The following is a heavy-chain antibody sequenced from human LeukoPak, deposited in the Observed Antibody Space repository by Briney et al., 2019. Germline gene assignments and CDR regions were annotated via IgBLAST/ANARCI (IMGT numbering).Heavy chain of an antibody. J-gene: IGHJ6*02. Sequence: PGGSLRLSCAASGFTFSSYEMNWVRQAPGKGLEWVSYISSSGSTIYYADPVKGRFTISRDNVKNSLNLQMDSLTAEYTAVYYCARVYGMDVWGQGTTVTVSS. CDR3: ARVYGMDV. CDR2: ISSSGSTI. V-gene: IGHV3-48*03. CDR1: GFTFSSYE.